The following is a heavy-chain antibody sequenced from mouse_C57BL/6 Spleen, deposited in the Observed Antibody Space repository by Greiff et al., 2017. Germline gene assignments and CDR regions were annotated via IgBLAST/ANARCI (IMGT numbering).Heavy chain of an antibody. CDR3: AGGDYKECAMDY. Sequence: VQLQQSGPGLVQPSQCLTISCTASGFSLTSYGVHWVRQSPGKGLEWLGVIWSGGSTDYNAAFMYRLDIPTDHSESQVFFKKNSLQTDDTAVYYVAGGDYKECAMDYWGQGTLVTVSS. V-gene: IGHV2-5*01. CDR2: IWSGGST. CDR1: GFSLTSYG. D-gene: IGHD2-13*01. J-gene: IGHJ4*01.